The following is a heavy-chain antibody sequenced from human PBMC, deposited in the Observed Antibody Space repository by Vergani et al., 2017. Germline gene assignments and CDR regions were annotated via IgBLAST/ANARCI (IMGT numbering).Heavy chain of an antibody. D-gene: IGHD1-14*01. CDR1: GGTFSSYA. CDR3: ARGGNPNPRPDWYFEL. J-gene: IGHJ2*01. V-gene: IGHV1-69*01. CDR2: IIPIFGTA. Sequence: QVQLVQSGAEVKKPGSSVKVSCKASGGTFSSYAISWVRQAPGQGLEWMGGIIPIFGTANYAQKFQGRVTITADESTSTAYMELSSLRSDDTAVYYCARGGNPNPRPDWYFELWGRGTLVTVSS.